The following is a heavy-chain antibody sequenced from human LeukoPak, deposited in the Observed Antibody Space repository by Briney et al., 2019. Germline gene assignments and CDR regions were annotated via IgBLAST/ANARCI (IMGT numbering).Heavy chain of an antibody. CDR1: GFTFSSYG. V-gene: IGHV3-66*01. Sequence: GGTLRLSCAASGFTFSSYGMSWVRQAPGKGLEWVSVIYSGGSTYYADSVKGRFTISRDNSKNTLYLQMNSLRAEDTAVYYCARARRGYYDSSGYYYTPGDAFDIWGQGTMVTVSS. D-gene: IGHD3-22*01. J-gene: IGHJ3*02. CDR2: IYSGGST. CDR3: ARARRGYYDSSGYYYTPGDAFDI.